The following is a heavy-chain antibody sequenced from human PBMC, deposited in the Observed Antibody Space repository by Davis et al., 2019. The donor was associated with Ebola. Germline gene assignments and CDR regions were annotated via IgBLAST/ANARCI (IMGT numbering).Heavy chain of an antibody. J-gene: IGHJ2*01. D-gene: IGHD6-6*01. CDR3: ARLSGLFSSSSGALYFDL. CDR2: VYTNGNT. Sequence: LRLSCSVSGDSITSAYFSWTWVRQPAGKGLEWIGHVYTNGNTKYNSSLESRVTISLDTSKNQFSLTLSSVTAADTGIYFCARLSGLFSSSSGALYFDLWGRGTLVSVSS. CDR1: GDSITSAYFS. V-gene: IGHV4-61*09.